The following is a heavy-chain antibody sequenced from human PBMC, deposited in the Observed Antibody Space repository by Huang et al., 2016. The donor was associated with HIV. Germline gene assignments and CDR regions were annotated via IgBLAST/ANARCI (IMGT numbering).Heavy chain of an antibody. J-gene: IGHJ4*02. CDR1: GYAFTSYY. CDR3: ARDRDFYDSSGYWGFNYFDY. CDR2: INPSDGSP. D-gene: IGHD3-22*01. Sequence: QVQLVQSGAEVKKPGASVKVSCKASGYAFTSYYMHWVRQAPGPGLGWMGIINPSDGSPSYAQKFQGRVTTTRDTSTNTVFMELSSLGSEDTAVYYCARDRDFYDSSGYWGFNYFDYWGQGTLVTVSS. V-gene: IGHV1-46*01.